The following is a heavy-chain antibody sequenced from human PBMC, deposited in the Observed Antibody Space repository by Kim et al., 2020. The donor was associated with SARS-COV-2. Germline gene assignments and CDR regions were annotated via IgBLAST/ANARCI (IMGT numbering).Heavy chain of an antibody. CDR3: ARKRGYSGYWWFDP. D-gene: IGHD5-12*01. CDR2: INHSGST. Sequence: SETLSLTCAVYGGSFSGYYWSWIRQPPGKGLEWIGEINHSGSTNYNPSLKSRVTISVDTSKNQFSLKLSSVTAADTAVYYCARKRGYSGYWWFDPWGQGTLVTVSS. CDR1: GGSFSGYY. J-gene: IGHJ5*02. V-gene: IGHV4-34*01.